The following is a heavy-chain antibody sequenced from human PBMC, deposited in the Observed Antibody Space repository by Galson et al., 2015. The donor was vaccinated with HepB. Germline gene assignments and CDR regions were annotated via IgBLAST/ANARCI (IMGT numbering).Heavy chain of an antibody. CDR3: ARAEDYYDSSGAFLDSWFDP. CDR2: IYYNGNT. CDR1: GASISTYY. V-gene: IGHV4-59*01. Sequence: SETLSLTCIVSGASISTYYWSWIRQPPGKGLEFIGYIYYNGNTNYNPSLKSRVTISADTSRNYFSLKLSSVTAADTAVYYCARAEDYYDSSGAFLDSWFDPWGQGTLVTVSS. D-gene: IGHD3-22*01. J-gene: IGHJ5*02.